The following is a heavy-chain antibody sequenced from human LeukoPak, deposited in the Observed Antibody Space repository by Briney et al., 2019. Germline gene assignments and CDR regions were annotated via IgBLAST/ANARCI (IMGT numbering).Heavy chain of an antibody. V-gene: IGHV3-11*04. D-gene: IGHD3-22*01. J-gene: IGHJ4*02. CDR1: GFIFDDYA. Sequence: GGSLRLSCAASGFIFDDYAMHWVRQAPGKGLEWVSYISSSGSTIYYADSVKGRFPISRDNAKNSLYLQMNSLRAEDTAVYYCAGHHYYDSSGYLGYWGQGTLVTVSS. CDR3: AGHHYYDSSGYLGY. CDR2: ISSSGSTI.